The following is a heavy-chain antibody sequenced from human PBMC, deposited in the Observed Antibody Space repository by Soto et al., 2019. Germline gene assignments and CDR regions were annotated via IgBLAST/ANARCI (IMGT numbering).Heavy chain of an antibody. CDR3: ARSSGDWYFDL. D-gene: IGHD1-26*01. J-gene: IGHJ2*01. CDR1: XXXXXXXG. Sequence: QVQLVESGGGVAQPGRSLRLSCAAXXXXXXXXGMXWVXXXXGKGLEWVAVIWFDGTNKYYADSVKGRFTISRDNSKNTLYLQMNSLRAEDTAVYYCARSSGDWYFDLWGRGTLVTVSS. V-gene: IGHV3-33*01. CDR2: IWFDGTNK.